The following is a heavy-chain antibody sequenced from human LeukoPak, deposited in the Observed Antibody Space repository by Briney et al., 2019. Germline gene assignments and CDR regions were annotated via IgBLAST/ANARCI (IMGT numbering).Heavy chain of an antibody. J-gene: IGHJ3*02. CDR2: IYSGGST. CDR3: ARDRRGMEDAFDI. CDR1: GFTVSSNY. D-gene: IGHD3-10*01. Sequence: GGSLRLSCAASGFTVSSNYMSWVRQAPGKGLEWVSVIYSGGSTYYADSVKGRFTISRDNSKNTLYLQMNSLRAEDTAVYYCARDRRGMEDAFDIWGQGTVVTVSS. V-gene: IGHV3-53*01.